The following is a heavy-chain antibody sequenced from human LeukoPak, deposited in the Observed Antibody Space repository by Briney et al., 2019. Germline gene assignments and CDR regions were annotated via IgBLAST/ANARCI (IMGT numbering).Heavy chain of an antibody. D-gene: IGHD2-2*01. Sequence: SETLSLTCTVSGGSISISNYYWGWIRQPPGKGLEWIGNIYYSGSTYYNPSLRSRVTISVDTSKNQFSLKLSSVTAADTAVYYCARIPTNAVPAAHNGFDIWGQGTMLTVSS. CDR2: IYYSGST. CDR3: ARIPTNAVPAAHNGFDI. V-gene: IGHV4-39*01. J-gene: IGHJ3*02. CDR1: GGSISISNYY.